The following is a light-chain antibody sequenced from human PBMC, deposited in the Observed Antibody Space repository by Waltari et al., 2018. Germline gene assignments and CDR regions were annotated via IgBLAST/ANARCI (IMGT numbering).Light chain of an antibody. CDR1: QNVTTY. V-gene: IGKV3-15*01. CDR3: QHYNNWPLT. CDR2: RAS. Sequence: EIVMTQSPDTLSVSPGERATLSCRASQNVTTYLAWYQQKPGQAPRLLIHRASIRATDIPGRFSGSGSGTEFTLTISGLQSEDFAVYFCQHYNNWPLTFGGGTKVEIK. J-gene: IGKJ4*01.